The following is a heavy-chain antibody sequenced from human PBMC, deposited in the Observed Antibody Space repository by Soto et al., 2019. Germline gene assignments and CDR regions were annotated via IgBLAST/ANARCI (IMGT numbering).Heavy chain of an antibody. CDR2: IYSDGST. V-gene: IGHV3-66*01. CDR1: GFTVNSNY. CDR3: ARGLLRSRYYYGMDV. Sequence: GGSLRLSCAASGFTVNSNYMSWVRQAPGKGLEWVSVIYSDGSTYYADSVKGRFIISRDNSNNTLYFQMNSLRAEDTAVYYCARGLLRSRYYYGMDVWGQGTTVTVSS. J-gene: IGHJ6*02.